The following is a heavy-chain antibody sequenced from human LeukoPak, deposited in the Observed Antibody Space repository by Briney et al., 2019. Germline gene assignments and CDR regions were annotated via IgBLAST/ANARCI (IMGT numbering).Heavy chain of an antibody. V-gene: IGHV3-74*01. D-gene: IGHD1-26*01. J-gene: IGHJ4*01. CDR3: ARAQVGAPTDL. CDR2: IHGDGDNI. Sequence: GGSLRLSCAASGFPFSSYAMYWLRQAPGKGLLWVARIHGDGDNIIYADSVRGRFTISRDNAKDTLYLHMNSLRPEDTAVYYCARAQVGAPTDLWGQGTLVTVSS. CDR1: GFPFSSYA.